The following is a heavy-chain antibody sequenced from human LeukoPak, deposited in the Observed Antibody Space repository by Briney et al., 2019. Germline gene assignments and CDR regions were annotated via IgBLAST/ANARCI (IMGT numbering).Heavy chain of an antibody. D-gene: IGHD2-2*01. V-gene: IGHV3-23*01. CDR1: GFTFSSYA. Sequence: GGSLRLSCAASGFTFSSYAMSWVRQAPGKGLEWVSAISGSGGSTYYADSVKGRFTISRDNSKNTLYLQMNSLRAEDTAVYYCVLGYCSSTSCPKDAFDIWGQGTMVTVSS. CDR2: ISGSGGST. CDR3: VLGYCSSTSCPKDAFDI. J-gene: IGHJ3*02.